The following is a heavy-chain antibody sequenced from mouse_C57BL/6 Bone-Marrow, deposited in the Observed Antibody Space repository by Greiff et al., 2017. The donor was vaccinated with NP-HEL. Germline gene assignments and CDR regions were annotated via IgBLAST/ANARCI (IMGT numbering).Heavy chain of an antibody. Sequence: VQLKQSGTVLARPGASVKMSCKTSGYTFTSYWMHWVKQRPGQGLEWIGAIYPGNSDTSYNQKFKGKAKLTAVTSASTAYMELSSLTNEDSAVYYCTRGATVVEYYFDYWGQGTTLTVSS. CDR1: GYTFTSYW. V-gene: IGHV1-5*01. CDR2: IYPGNSDT. J-gene: IGHJ2*01. CDR3: TRGATVVEYYFDY. D-gene: IGHD1-1*01.